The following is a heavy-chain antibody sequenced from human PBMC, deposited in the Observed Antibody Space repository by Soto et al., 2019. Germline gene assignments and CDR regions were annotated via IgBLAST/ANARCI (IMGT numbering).Heavy chain of an antibody. CDR2: IFHSGST. V-gene: IGHV4-4*02. CDR3: TYGDYSNDY. Sequence: SGTPSLTSAVSGGSISSRNWWSWVRQPPGKGLEWIGEIFHSGSTNYNPSLKSRVTISVDKSKNQFSLKLSSVTAADTAMYYCTYGDYSNDYWGQGTPVTVSS. D-gene: IGHD4-17*01. J-gene: IGHJ4*02. CDR1: GGSISSRNW.